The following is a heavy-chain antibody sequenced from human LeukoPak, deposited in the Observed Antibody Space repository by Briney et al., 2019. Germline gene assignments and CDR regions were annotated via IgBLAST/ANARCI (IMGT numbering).Heavy chain of an antibody. J-gene: IGHJ1*01. CDR2: ISSSSSYI. D-gene: IGHD2-2*01. CDR3: AKDQPAFGGYCSSTSCYPEYFQH. CDR1: GFTFSSYS. Sequence: GGSLRLSCAASGFTFSSYSMNWVRQAPGKGLEWVSSISSSSSYIYYADSVKGRFTISRDNSKNTLYLQMNSLRAEDTAVYYCAKDQPAFGGYCSSTSCYPEYFQHWGQGTLVTVSS. V-gene: IGHV3-21*01.